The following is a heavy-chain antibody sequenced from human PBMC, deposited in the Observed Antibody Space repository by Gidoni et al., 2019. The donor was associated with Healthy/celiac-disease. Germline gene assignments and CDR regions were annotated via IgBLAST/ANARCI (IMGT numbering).Heavy chain of an antibody. J-gene: IGHJ3*02. Sequence: EVQLVESGGGLVKPGGSLRLSCAASGFTFSSTSMNWILQAPGKGREWVSSISSSSSYIYYADSVKGRFTISRDNAKNSLYLQMNSLRAEDTAVYYCARDFYASSGYYHVRPYDAFDIWGQGTMVTVSS. V-gene: IGHV3-21*01. CDR1: GFTFSSTS. CDR2: ISSSSSYI. D-gene: IGHD3-22*01. CDR3: ARDFYASSGYYHVRPYDAFDI.